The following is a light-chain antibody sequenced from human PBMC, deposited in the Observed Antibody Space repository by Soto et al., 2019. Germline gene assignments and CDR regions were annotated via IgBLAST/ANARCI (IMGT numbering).Light chain of an antibody. CDR3: QQRSNWPPFT. CDR2: DAS. Sequence: EIVLTQSPATLSLSPGERATLSCRASQSVSSYLVWYQQKPGQAPRLLIYDASTRATGIPARFSGSGSETDFTLTISSLEPEDFAVYYCQQRSNWPPFTFGPGTKVDIK. CDR1: QSVSSY. V-gene: IGKV3-11*01. J-gene: IGKJ3*01.